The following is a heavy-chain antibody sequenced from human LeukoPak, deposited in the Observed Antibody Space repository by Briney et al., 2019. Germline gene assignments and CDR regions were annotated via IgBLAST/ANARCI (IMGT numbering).Heavy chain of an antibody. CDR2: INPSGGST. CDR3: ARVGLLWFGELLV. CDR1: GYTFTSYY. V-gene: IGHV1-46*01. D-gene: IGHD3-10*01. J-gene: IGHJ4*02. Sequence: ASVKVSCKASGYTFTSYYMHWVRQAPGQGLEWMGIINPSGGSTSYAQKFQGRVTMTRDTSISTAYMELSRLRSDDTAVYYCARVGLLWFGELLVWGQGTLVTVSS.